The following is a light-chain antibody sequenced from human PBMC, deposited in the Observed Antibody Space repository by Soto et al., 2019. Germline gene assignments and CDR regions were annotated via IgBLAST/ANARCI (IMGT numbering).Light chain of an antibody. CDR1: SSDVGSYNL. CDR3: CSYAGSSAV. J-gene: IGLJ2*01. Sequence: QSALTQPASVSGSPGQSITISCTGTSSDVGSYNLVSWYQQHPGKAPKLMIYEVSKRPSGVSNRFSGSKSGNTASLTISGLQAEDEAYYYCCSYAGSSAVFGGGTKLTVL. CDR2: EVS. V-gene: IGLV2-23*02.